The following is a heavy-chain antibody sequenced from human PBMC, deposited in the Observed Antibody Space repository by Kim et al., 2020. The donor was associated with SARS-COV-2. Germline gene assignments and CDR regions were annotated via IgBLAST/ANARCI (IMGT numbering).Heavy chain of an antibody. CDR2: IYYSGST. V-gene: IGHV4-59*13. CDR3: AWMRTLYYYYGMDV. Sequence: SETLSLTCTVSGGSISSYYWSWIRQPPGKGLEWIGYIYYSGSTNYNPSLKSRVTISVDTSKNQYSLKLSSVTAADTAVYYCAWMRTLYYYYGMDVWGQGTTVTVSS. D-gene: IGHD2-2*03. J-gene: IGHJ6*02. CDR1: GGSISSYY.